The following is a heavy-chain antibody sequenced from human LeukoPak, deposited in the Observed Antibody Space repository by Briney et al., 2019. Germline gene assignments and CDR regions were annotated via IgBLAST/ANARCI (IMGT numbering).Heavy chain of an antibody. D-gene: IGHD3-9*01. V-gene: IGHV4-59*01. J-gene: IGHJ3*02. CDR3: ARGILTGPIYAFDI. CDR1: GGSISSYY. Sequence: SETLSLTCTVSGGSISSYYWSWIRQPPGKGLEWIGHIYYSGSTNYNPSLKSRVTISVDTSKNQFSLKLSSVTAADTAVYYCARGILTGPIYAFDIWGQGTMVTVSS. CDR2: IYYSGST.